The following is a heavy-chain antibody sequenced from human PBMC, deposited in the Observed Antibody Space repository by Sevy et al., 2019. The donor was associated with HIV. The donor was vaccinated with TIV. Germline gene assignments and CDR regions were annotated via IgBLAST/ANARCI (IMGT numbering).Heavy chain of an antibody. D-gene: IGHD6-19*01. CDR1: GFTVSSNY. CDR2: IYSGGST. Sequence: GGSLRLSCAASGFTVSSNYMSWVRQAPGKGLEWVSVIYSGGSTYYADSVKGRFTISRDNSKNTLYLQMNSLRAEDTAVYYCARASPFGSGWSYHDAFDIWGQGTMVTVSS. CDR3: ARASPFGSGWSYHDAFDI. J-gene: IGHJ3*02. V-gene: IGHV3-53*01.